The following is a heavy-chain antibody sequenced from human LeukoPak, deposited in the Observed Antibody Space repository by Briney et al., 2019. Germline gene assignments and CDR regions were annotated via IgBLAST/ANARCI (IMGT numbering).Heavy chain of an antibody. J-gene: IGHJ4*02. D-gene: IGHD6-13*01. CDR1: GFTFSSYG. CDR3: AKASITSWAAAGTMWLGY. Sequence: PGGSLRLSCAASGFTFSSYGMHWVRQAPGKGLEWVAFIRYDGSNKYYADSVKGRFTISRDNSKNTLYLQMNSLRAEDTAVYYCAKASITSWAAAGTMWLGYWGQGTLVTVSS. V-gene: IGHV3-30*02. CDR2: IRYDGSNK.